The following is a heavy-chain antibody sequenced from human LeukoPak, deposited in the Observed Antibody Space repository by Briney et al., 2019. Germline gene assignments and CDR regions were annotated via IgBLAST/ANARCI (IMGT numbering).Heavy chain of an antibody. D-gene: IGHD4-17*01. V-gene: IGHV4-59*12. CDR1: GGSISSYY. Sequence: SETLSLTCTVSGGSISSYYWSWIRQPPGKGLEWIGYIYYSGSTYYNPSLKSRVTISVDTSKNQFSLKLSSVTAADTAVYYCARERMTTGNWFDPWGQGTLVTVSS. J-gene: IGHJ5*02. CDR3: ARERMTTGNWFDP. CDR2: IYYSGST.